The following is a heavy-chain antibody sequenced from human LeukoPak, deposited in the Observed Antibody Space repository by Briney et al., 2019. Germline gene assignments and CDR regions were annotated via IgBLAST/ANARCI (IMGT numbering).Heavy chain of an antibody. Sequence: PGGSLRPSFAPPGLTFITNAMSWVRPAPGKGLGWVSTISGSGGSTYYADSVKGRFTISRDNSKNTLYLQMNSLRAEDTAVYYCAKRGYYYDRSGYYYFDYWGQGTLVTVSS. CDR2: ISGSGGST. CDR3: AKRGYYYDRSGYYYFDY. V-gene: IGHV3-23*01. D-gene: IGHD3-22*01. J-gene: IGHJ4*02. CDR1: GLTFITNA.